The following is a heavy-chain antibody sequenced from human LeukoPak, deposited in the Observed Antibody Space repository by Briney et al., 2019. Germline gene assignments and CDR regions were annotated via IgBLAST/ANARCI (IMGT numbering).Heavy chain of an antibody. CDR1: GGSFSGYY. Sequence: KTSETLSLTCAVYGGSFSGYYWSWLRQPPGKGLEWIGEINHSGSTNYNPSLKSRITISVDTSKNQFSLKLISVTAADTAVYYCARKASIRGGFHWGQGTLVTVSS. V-gene: IGHV4-34*01. CDR2: INHSGST. D-gene: IGHD2-2*01. CDR3: ARKASIRGGFH. J-gene: IGHJ4*02.